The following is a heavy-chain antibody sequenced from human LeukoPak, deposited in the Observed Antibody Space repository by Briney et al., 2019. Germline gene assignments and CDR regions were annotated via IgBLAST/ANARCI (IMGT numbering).Heavy chain of an antibody. Sequence: RSLRLSCAASGFTFSSYGMHWVRQAPGKGLEWVSAISGSGGSTYYADSVKGRFTISRDNSKNTLYLQMNSPRAEDTAVYYCAKAGPAAKALYYFDYWGQGTLVTVSS. J-gene: IGHJ4*02. D-gene: IGHD6-13*01. V-gene: IGHV3-23*01. CDR2: ISGSGGST. CDR3: AKAGPAAKALYYFDY. CDR1: GFTFSSYG.